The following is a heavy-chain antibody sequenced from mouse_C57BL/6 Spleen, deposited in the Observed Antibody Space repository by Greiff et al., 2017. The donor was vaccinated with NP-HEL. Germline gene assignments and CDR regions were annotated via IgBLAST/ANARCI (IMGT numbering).Heavy chain of an antibody. CDR3: ARSVIYYGYDGY. V-gene: IGHV1-26*01. J-gene: IGHJ2*01. CDR1: GYTFTDYY. D-gene: IGHD2-2*01. CDR2: INPNNGGT. Sequence: EVQLQQSGPELVKPGASVKISCKASGYTFTDYYMNWVKQSHGKSLEWIGDINPNNGGTSYNQKLKGKATLTVDKSTSTAYMELRSLTSEDSAVYYCARSVIYYGYDGYWGQGTTLTVSS.